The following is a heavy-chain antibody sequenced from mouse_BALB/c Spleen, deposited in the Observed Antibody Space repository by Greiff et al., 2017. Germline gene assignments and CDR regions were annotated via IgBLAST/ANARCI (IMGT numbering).Heavy chain of an antibody. CDR2: ISDGGSYT. CDR3: ARGDYYGSSLDY. J-gene: IGHJ2*01. V-gene: IGHV5-4*02. CDR1: GFTFSDYY. D-gene: IGHD1-1*01. Sequence: EVQLVESGGGLVKPGGSLKLSCAASGFTFSDYYMYWVRQTPEKRLEWVATISDGGSYTYYPDTVTGRFTISRNNAKNTLYLEMSSLRSEDTAMYYCARGDYYGSSLDYWGQGTTLTVSA.